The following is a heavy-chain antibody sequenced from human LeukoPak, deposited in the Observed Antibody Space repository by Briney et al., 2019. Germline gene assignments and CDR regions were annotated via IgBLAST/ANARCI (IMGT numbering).Heavy chain of an antibody. D-gene: IGHD5-18*01. Sequence: SETLSLTCTVSGGSISSYYWSWIRQPAGKGLEWIGRIYTSGSTNYNPSLKSRVTMSVDTSKNQFSLMLSSVTAADTAVYYCARDLNNGYGYYFDYWGQGTLVTVSS. CDR2: IYTSGST. CDR1: GGSISSYY. CDR3: ARDLNNGYGYYFDY. V-gene: IGHV4-4*07. J-gene: IGHJ4*02.